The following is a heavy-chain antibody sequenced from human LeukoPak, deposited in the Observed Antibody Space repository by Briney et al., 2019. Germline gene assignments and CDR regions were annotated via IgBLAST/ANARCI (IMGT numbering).Heavy chain of an antibody. D-gene: IGHD1-26*01. V-gene: IGHV1-2*02. CDR1: GNTFPGNY. Sequence: ASVKVSCKASGNTFPGNYLHWVRQAPGQGPEWMGWINPSSGGTNPAQKFQGGVAMTRDTSISTVYIQLKRLTSNDTAVYYCAGGSSYYVFDYWGQGVLVTVSS. J-gene: IGHJ4*02. CDR2: INPSSGGT. CDR3: AGGSSYYVFDY.